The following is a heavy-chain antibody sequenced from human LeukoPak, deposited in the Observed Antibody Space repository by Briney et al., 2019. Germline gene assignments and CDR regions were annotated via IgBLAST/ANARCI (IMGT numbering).Heavy chain of an antibody. J-gene: IGHJ4*02. V-gene: IGHV1-69*13. CDR1: GGTFITYA. Sequence: GASVKVSSKASGGTFITYAISWVRQAPGQGLEWMGGIIPIFGTANYAQKFQGRVTITADESTSTAYMELSSLRSEDTAVYYCARSLVPAAIRGPFDYWGQGTLVTVSS. D-gene: IGHD2-2*01. CDR3: ARSLVPAAIRGPFDY. CDR2: IIPIFGTA.